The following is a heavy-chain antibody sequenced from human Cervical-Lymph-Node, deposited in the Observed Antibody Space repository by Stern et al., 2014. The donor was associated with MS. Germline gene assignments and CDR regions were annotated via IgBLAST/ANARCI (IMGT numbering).Heavy chain of an antibody. Sequence: VQLVESGGGVVQPGRSLRLSCAASGFTFSSHGMHWVRQAPGKGLEWGAVISFDGTNKYYRDSVKGRFTISRDNSKNTMYLQMNSLRGEDTAVYYCAKGQMFRGLTGYYGMDVWGQGTTVTVSS. CDR2: ISFDGTNK. CDR1: GFTFSSHG. J-gene: IGHJ6*02. V-gene: IGHV3-30*18. D-gene: IGHD3-10*01. CDR3: AKGQMFRGLTGYYGMDV.